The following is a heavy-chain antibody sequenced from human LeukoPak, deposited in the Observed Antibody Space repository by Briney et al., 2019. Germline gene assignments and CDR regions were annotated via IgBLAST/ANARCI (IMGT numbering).Heavy chain of an antibody. J-gene: IGHJ4*02. CDR2: INPSVGTT. D-gene: IGHD2-2*01. CDR1: GYTFTTCY. Sequence: ASVTVSCKASGYTFTTCYIHWVRQAPGQGLEWMGIINPSVGTTKSPDKFQGRVTMTRDTSTSTVYMELSGLGSDDTATYYCTRAQSYCTSTSCSADYWGQGTLVTVSS. V-gene: IGHV1-46*01. CDR3: TRAQSYCTSTSCSADY.